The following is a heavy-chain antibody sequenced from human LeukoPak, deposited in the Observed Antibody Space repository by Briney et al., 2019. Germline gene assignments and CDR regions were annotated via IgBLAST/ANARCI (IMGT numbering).Heavy chain of an antibody. CDR1: GFAVSSNH. CDR2: IFNGGST. CDR3: ARYSVS. Sequence: GGSLRLSCAASGFAVSSNHMNWVRQAPGKGLEWVSVIFNGGSTYYADSVKGRFTISRDNSKNTLYLQMNSLRAEDTAVYYCARYSVSWGQGTLVTVSS. D-gene: IGHD2-21*01. V-gene: IGHV3-53*01. J-gene: IGHJ4*02.